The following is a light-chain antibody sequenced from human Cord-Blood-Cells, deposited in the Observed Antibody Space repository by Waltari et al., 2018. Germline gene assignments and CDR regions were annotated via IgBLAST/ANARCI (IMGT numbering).Light chain of an antibody. V-gene: IGLV3-19*01. Sequence: SSELNQDPAVSVDLGQTVRITCQGDRLRSYYASRYQQKPGQAPVLVIYGKNNRPSGIPDRFSGSSSGNTASLTITGAQAEDEADYYCNSRDSSGNHLVFGGGTNLTVL. CDR3: NSRDSSGNHLV. CDR2: GKN. CDR1: RLRSYY. J-gene: IGLJ2*01.